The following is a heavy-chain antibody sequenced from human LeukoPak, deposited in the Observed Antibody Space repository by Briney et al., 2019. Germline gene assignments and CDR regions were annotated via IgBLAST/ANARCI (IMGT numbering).Heavy chain of an antibody. V-gene: IGHV3-33*06. J-gene: IGHJ3*02. CDR3: VKERGPFDAFDI. Sequence: PGRSLRLSCAATGFTFSTYGMHWVRQAPGKGLEWVAVIWSDGNNKFYADSVKGRFTFSRDNSRNTLSLQMNSLRAEVTAVYYCVKERGPFDAFDIWGQGTMVTVSS. CDR2: IWSDGNNK. CDR1: GFTFSTYG.